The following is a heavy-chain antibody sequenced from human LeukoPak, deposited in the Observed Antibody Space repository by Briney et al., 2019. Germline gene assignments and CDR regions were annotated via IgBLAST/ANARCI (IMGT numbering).Heavy chain of an antibody. CDR2: IYYSGST. J-gene: IGHJ4*02. D-gene: IGHD3-22*01. V-gene: IGHV4-59*11. CDR3: AREAYHDSSPYYLHFDY. CDR1: GGSINSHY. Sequence: SETLSLTCTVSGGSINSHYWSWIRQPPGKGLEWIGDIYYSGSTNYNPSLKSRVTISVDMPKNQFSLKLRSVTAADTAVYYCAREAYHDSSPYYLHFDYWGQGTVVTVSS.